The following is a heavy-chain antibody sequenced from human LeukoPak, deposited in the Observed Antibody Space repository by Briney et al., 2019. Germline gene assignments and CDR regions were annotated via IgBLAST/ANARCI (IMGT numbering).Heavy chain of an antibody. CDR2: INPTGSST. V-gene: IGHV1-46*01. J-gene: IGHJ5*01. Sequence: ASVKVSCKTSGYTFTSYYMHWVRQAPAPGLEWMGVINPTGSSTNYAEKFQGRVTMTRDTSTSTAYMELSSLRSEDTAVYYCAVDPYYYDSGWFDFWGQGTLVIVSS. CDR3: AVDPYYYDSGWFDF. CDR1: GYTFTSYY. D-gene: IGHD3-22*01.